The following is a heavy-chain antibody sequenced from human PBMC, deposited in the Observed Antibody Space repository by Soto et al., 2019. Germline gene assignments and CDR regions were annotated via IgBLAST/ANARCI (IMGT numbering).Heavy chain of an antibody. CDR1: GYTFTSYD. J-gene: IGHJ6*02. Sequence: ASVKVSCKASGYTFTSYDINWVRQATGQGLEWIGWMNPNSGNTGYAQKFQGRVTMTRNTSISTAYMELSSLRSEDTAVYYCAGVGVTYYYYGMDVWGQGTTVTVSS. V-gene: IGHV1-8*01. CDR3: AGVGVTYYYYGMDV. CDR2: MNPNSGNT. D-gene: IGHD1-26*01.